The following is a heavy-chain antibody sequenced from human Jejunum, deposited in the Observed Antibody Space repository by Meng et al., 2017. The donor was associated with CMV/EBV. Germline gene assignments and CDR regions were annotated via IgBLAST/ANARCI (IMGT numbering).Heavy chain of an antibody. CDR2: ISGSGDST. Sequence: VQLLVLGGGLVQPWEPLRRSCTASGFTFSTYVMSWVRQAPGKGLEWVSTISGSGDSTYYADSVKGRFTISRDNSKNTVYLQVNSLRAEDTALYYCAKGQLFTGAAHFDCWGQGTLVTVSS. CDR3: AKGQLFTGAAHFDC. V-gene: IGHV3-23*01. D-gene: IGHD6-19*01. CDR1: GFTFSTYV. J-gene: IGHJ4*02.